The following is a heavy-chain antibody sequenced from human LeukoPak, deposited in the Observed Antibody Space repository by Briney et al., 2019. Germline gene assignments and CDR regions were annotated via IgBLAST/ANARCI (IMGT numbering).Heavy chain of an antibody. CDR1: GGSISSSISY. CDR2: IYYSGST. Sequence: PSETLSLTCTVSGGSISSSISYWGWIRQPPGKGLEWIATIYYSGSTYYSPSLKSRVTISVDTSKNQFSLKVTSMTAADTAVYYCARRIVGVIEAFDYWGQGALVTVSS. V-gene: IGHV4-39*01. J-gene: IGHJ4*02. D-gene: IGHD1-26*01. CDR3: ARRIVGVIEAFDY.